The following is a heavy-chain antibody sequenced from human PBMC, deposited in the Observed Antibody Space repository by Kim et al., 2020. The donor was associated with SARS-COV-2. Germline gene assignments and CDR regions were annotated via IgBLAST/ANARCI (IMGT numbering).Heavy chain of an antibody. CDR1: GFTFSSYW. V-gene: IGHV3-7*01. CDR2: IKQDGSEK. D-gene: IGHD2-21*01. Sequence: GGSLRLSCAGAGFTFSSYWMSWVRQAPGKGLEWVANIKQDGSEKYYLDSVKGRFTISRDNAKNSLYLQMNSLRPEDTAVYYCATNTYVARDIWGQGTMVT. J-gene: IGHJ3*02. CDR3: ATNTYVARDI.